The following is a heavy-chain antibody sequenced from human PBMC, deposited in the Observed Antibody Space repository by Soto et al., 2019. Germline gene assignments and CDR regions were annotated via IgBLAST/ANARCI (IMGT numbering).Heavy chain of an antibody. D-gene: IGHD2-15*01. V-gene: IGHV3-21*01. Sequence: EVQLVESGGGLVKPGGSLRLSCVASGFTFSSYSMNWVRQALGQGLEWVSSISSSSSYIYFADAVMGRFTIYRDKAKNSVYLQMTSLRAEDTAVYFCASEAEGSVVSRNFDPWGQGTLVTVSS. CDR1: GFTFSSYS. J-gene: IGHJ5*02. CDR3: ASEAEGSVVSRNFDP. CDR2: ISSSSSYI.